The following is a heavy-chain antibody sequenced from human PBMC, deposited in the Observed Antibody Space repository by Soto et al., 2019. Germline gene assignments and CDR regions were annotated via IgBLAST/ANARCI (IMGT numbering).Heavy chain of an antibody. J-gene: IGHJ4*02. D-gene: IGHD3-22*01. CDR3: ARGSYYSYGSSSFYHPLGY. Sequence: ASVKVSCKASGYTFTGYYMHWVRQAPGQGLEWKGWNNPNSGGTNYAQKFQDWVTMTRDTSISTANMEQSRLKSDAPAVYHCARGSYYSYGSSSFYHPLGYWGQGTLVTVSS. V-gene: IGHV1-2*04. CDR1: GYTFTGYY. CDR2: NNPNSGGT.